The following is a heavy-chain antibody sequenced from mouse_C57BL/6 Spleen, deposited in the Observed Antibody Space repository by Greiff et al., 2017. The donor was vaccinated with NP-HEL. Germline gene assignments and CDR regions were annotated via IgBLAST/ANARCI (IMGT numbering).Heavy chain of an antibody. J-gene: IGHJ1*03. D-gene: IGHD2-5*01. CDR3: AREKAYYSNWYFDV. Sequence: EVKLVESGPGMVKPSQSLSLTCTVTGYSITSGYDWHWIRHFPGNKLEWMGYISYSGSTNYNPSLKSRISITHDTSKNHFFLKLNSVTTEDTATYYCAREKAYYSNWYFDVWGTGTTVTVSS. CDR1: GYSITSGYD. CDR2: ISYSGST. V-gene: IGHV3-1*01.